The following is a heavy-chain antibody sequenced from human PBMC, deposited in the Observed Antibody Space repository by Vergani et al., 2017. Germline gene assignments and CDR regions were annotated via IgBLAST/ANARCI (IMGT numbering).Heavy chain of an antibody. CDR2: ISHSGST. D-gene: IGHD2-15*01. J-gene: IGHJ3*02. CDR3: ARDPKSYCSGGSCFSVWGAFDI. Sequence: QVQLQESGPGLVKPPGTLSLTCAVSGDSFRSNKWWTWVRQSPGKTLEWIGEISHSGSTNYNPSLKGRVTLSLYTSKNQFSLRLSSVTAADTAVYYCARDPKSYCSGGSCFSVWGAFDIWGRGTTVTVSS. V-gene: IGHV4-4*03. CDR1: GDSFRSNKW.